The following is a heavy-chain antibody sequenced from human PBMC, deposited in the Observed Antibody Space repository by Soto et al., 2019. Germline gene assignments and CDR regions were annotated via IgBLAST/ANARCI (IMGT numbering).Heavy chain of an antibody. Sequence: PSETLSLTCTVSGGSISSGNYYWSWIRQPPGKGLEWIGYIYYSGSTYYNPSLKSRVTISVDTSKNQFSLKLSSVTAADTAVYYCARGNIYYYDSSGYYYRGIWFDPWGQGTLVTVSS. CDR3: ARGNIYYYDSSGYYYRGIWFDP. V-gene: IGHV4-30-4*01. J-gene: IGHJ5*02. CDR2: IYYSGST. D-gene: IGHD3-22*01. CDR1: GGSISSGNYY.